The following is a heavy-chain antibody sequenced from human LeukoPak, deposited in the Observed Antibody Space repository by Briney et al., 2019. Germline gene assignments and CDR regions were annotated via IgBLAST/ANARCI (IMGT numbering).Heavy chain of an antibody. CDR2: ISSSGSTI. CDR1: GFTFSDYY. D-gene: IGHD3-3*01. CDR3: ARGITIFGVVSPPATLGY. Sequence: GGSLRLSCAASGFTFSDYYMSWIRQAPGKGLEWVSYISSSGSTIYYADSVKGRFTISRDNAKNSLYLQMNSLRAEDTAVYYCARGITIFGVVSPPATLGYWGQGTLVTVSS. J-gene: IGHJ4*02. V-gene: IGHV3-11*01.